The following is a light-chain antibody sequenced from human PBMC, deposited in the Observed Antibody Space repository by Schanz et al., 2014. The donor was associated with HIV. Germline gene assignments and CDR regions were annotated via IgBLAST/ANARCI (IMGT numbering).Light chain of an antibody. CDR3: QQYDAWPPVFT. Sequence: EIVMTQSPATLSVSPGERATLSCRASQSVSSNLAWYQQKPGQAPRLLIYGASTRATGIPARFSGSGSATEFTLTITSLQSEDFGVYYCQQYDAWPPVFTFGPGTKVDIK. V-gene: IGKV3-15*01. CDR1: QSVSSN. CDR2: GAS. J-gene: IGKJ3*01.